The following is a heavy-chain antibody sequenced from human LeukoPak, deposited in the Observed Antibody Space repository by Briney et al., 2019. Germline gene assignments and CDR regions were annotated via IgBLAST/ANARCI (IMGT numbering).Heavy chain of an antibody. CDR1: GFTFSTYS. Sequence: GGSLRLSCAASGFTFSTYSMNWVRQAPGKGLEWVSSISSTSSYIYYADSVKGRFTISRDTSKNTLYLQINSLRAEDTAVYYCAKRGRYYFDQWGQGTLVTVSS. CDR3: AKRGRYYFDQ. CDR2: ISSTSSYI. V-gene: IGHV3-21*04. D-gene: IGHD1-1*01. J-gene: IGHJ4*02.